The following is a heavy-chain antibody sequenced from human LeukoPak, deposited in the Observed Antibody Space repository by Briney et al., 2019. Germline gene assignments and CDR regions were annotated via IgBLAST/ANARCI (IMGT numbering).Heavy chain of an antibody. V-gene: IGHV1-46*03. Sequence: GASVKVSCKASGYTFTSYYMHWVRQAPGQGLEWMGIINPSGGSTSYAQKFQGRVTMTRDTSTSTVYMELSSLRSEDTAVYYCASTRPTAEYFQHWGQGTLVTVSS. CDR3: ASTRPTAEYFQH. CDR1: GYTFTSYY. J-gene: IGHJ1*01. CDR2: INPSGGST.